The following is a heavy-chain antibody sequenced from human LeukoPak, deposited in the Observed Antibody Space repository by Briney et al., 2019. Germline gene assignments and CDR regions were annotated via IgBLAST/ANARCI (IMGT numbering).Heavy chain of an antibody. V-gene: IGHV4-61*02. CDR2: INTSGST. D-gene: IGHD3-10*01. Sequence: PSETLSLTCTVSGGSISSGSYYWSWIRQPAGKGLEWIGRINTSGSTNYNPSLKSRVTRSVDTSKNQFSLTLTSVTAADTAVYYCVSAKFLVRGVSWFDPWGQGTLVTVSS. J-gene: IGHJ5*02. CDR1: GGSISSGSYY. CDR3: VSAKFLVRGVSWFDP.